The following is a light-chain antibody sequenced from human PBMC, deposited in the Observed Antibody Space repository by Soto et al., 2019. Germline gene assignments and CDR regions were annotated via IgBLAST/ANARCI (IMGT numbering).Light chain of an antibody. CDR2: DAS. CDR3: QQRSNWPPKVA. CDR1: QSVSSY. Sequence: ELVLTQSPAILSLSPGERATLSCRASQSVSSYLAWYQQKPGQAPRLLIYDASNRATGIPARFSGSGSGTDFTLTISSLEPEDFAVYYCQQRSNWPPKVAFGQGTRLEIK. J-gene: IGKJ5*01. V-gene: IGKV3-11*01.